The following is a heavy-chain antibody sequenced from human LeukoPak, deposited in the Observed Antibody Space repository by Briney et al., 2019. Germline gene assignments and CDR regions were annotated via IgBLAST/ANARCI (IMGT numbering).Heavy chain of an antibody. D-gene: IGHD3-10*01. J-gene: IGHJ4*02. CDR1: GFTFSSYA. Sequence: PGGSLRLSCAASGFTFSSYAMHWVRQAPGKGLEWVAVISYDGSNKYYADSVKGRFTISRDNSKNTLYLQMNSLRAEDTAVYYCARGRITMVRGVIPPPFDYWGQGTLVTVSS. V-gene: IGHV3-30*04. CDR3: ARGRITMVRGVIPPPFDY. CDR2: ISYDGSNK.